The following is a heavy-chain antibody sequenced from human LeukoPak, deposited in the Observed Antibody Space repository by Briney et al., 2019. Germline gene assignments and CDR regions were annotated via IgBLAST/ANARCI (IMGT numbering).Heavy chain of an antibody. J-gene: IGHJ4*02. CDR2: ITSDGGIT. Sequence: GGSLRLSCAASGFTFSAYAMHWVRQAPGKGLEYVSSITSDGGITYYASSVKGRFTISRDNSRNTLYLQMGSLRAEDMAVYYCARDLTGTGDYWGQGALVTVSS. V-gene: IGHV3-64*01. CDR1: GFTFSAYA. CDR3: ARDLTGTGDY. D-gene: IGHD1-20*01.